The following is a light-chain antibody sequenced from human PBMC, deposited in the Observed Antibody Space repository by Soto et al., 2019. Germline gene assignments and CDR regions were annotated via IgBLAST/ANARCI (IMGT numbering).Light chain of an antibody. CDR3: QQYGSSLIT. V-gene: IGKV3-20*01. J-gene: IGKJ5*01. Sequence: EIVLTHSPATLSLSPGERATLSCRASQSGSSYLAWYQQKPGQAPRLLIYAASTRATGIPARFSGSGSGTDFTLTINRLEPEDFAVYYCQQYGSSLITFGQGTRLEIK. CDR1: QSGSSY. CDR2: AAS.